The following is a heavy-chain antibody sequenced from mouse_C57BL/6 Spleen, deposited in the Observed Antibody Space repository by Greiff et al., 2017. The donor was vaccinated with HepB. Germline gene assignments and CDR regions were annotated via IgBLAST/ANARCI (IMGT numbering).Heavy chain of an antibody. D-gene: IGHD1-1*01. J-gene: IGHJ2*01. V-gene: IGHV1-52*01. CDR3: AREEAFTAVGHFDY. Sequence: QVHVKQPGAELVRPGSSVKLSCKASGYTFTSYWMHWVKQRPIQGLEWIGNIDPSDSETHYNQKFKDKATLTVDKSSSTAYMQLSSLTSEDSAVYYCAREEAFTAVGHFDYWGQGTTLTVSS. CDR1: GYTFTSYW. CDR2: IDPSDSET.